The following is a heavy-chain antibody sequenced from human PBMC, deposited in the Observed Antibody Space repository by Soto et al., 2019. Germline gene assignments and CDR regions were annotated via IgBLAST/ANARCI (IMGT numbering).Heavy chain of an antibody. Sequence: GASVKVSCKASGYIFSSYGMHWVRQAPGQRLEWMGWINAGNGNTKYSQKFQGRVTITRDTSASTAYMELSSLRSEDTAVYYCARKQIAAASNYHYNGMDVWGQGTTVTVSS. CDR2: INAGNGNT. V-gene: IGHV1-3*01. D-gene: IGHD6-13*01. J-gene: IGHJ6*02. CDR1: GYIFSSYG. CDR3: ARKQIAAASNYHYNGMDV.